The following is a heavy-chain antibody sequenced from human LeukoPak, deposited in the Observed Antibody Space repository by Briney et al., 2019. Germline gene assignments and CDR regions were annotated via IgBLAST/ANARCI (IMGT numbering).Heavy chain of an antibody. Sequence: GGSLSLSCATSGFTFSSYWMNWARQAPGKGLEWVASINHNGNVNYYVDSVKGRFTISRDNAKNSLYLQMSNLRAEDTAVYFCARGGGLDVWGQGATVTVSS. CDR3: ARGGGLDV. CDR2: INHNGNVN. D-gene: IGHD3-16*01. CDR1: GFTFSSYW. J-gene: IGHJ6*02. V-gene: IGHV3-7*03.